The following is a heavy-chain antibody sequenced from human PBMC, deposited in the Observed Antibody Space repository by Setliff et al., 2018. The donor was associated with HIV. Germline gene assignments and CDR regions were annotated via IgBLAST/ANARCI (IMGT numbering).Heavy chain of an antibody. J-gene: IGHJ3*02. Sequence: PGGSLRLSCVCSGFDFSDYWMSWVRQAPGKGLEWVATINEDGSKKYYGASVKGRFSVSRDNAKKSLYLQMNSLRAEDTAVYYCARPSDGSGFSTDDAFDTWGQGTMVTVSS. V-gene: IGHV3-7*01. CDR3: ARPSDGSGFSTDDAFDT. D-gene: IGHD3-22*01. CDR2: INEDGSKK. CDR1: GFDFSDYW.